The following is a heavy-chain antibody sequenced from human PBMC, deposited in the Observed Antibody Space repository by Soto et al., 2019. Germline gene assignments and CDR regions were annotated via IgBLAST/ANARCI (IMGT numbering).Heavy chain of an antibody. CDR1: GYTFTSYG. Sequence: QVQLVQSGAEVKKPGASVKVSCKASGYTFTSYGISWVRQAPGQGLEWMGWISAYNGNTNSAQKLQGRVTMTTDTSTSRAYLELRSLRSDDTAVYYCARDSRITMVRGAVDIWGQGTMVTVSS. D-gene: IGHD3-10*01. CDR2: ISAYNGNT. J-gene: IGHJ3*02. V-gene: IGHV1-18*01. CDR3: ARDSRITMVRGAVDI.